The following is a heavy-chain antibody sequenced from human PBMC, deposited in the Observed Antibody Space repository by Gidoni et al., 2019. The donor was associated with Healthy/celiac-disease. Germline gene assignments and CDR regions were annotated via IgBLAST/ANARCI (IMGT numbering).Heavy chain of an antibody. CDR3: AKVSEMATIRSSPECFQH. Sequence: QVQLVQSEAEVKKPEASVKVSCKASGYTFTSYAMHWVRQAPGQRLEWMGWINAGNGNTKSSKKFQGRVTITRDTSASTAYMELSSLRSEDTAVYYCAKVSEMATIRSSPECFQHWGQGTLVTVSS. D-gene: IGHD5-12*01. CDR2: INAGNGNT. V-gene: IGHV1-3*01. CDR1: GYTFTSYA. J-gene: IGHJ1*01.